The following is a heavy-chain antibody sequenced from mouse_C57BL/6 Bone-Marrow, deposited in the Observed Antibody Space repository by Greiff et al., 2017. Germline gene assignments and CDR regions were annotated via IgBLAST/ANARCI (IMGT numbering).Heavy chain of an antibody. CDR2: ISNGGGST. J-gene: IGHJ3*01. V-gene: IGHV5-12*01. CDR1: GFTFSDYY. D-gene: IGHD1-1*01. Sequence: EVKVVESGGGLVQPGGSLKLSCAASGFTFSDYYMYWVRQTPEKRLEWVAYISNGGGSTYYPDTVKGRFTISRDNAKNTLYLQLSRLKSEDTAMYYCARRDYGSSWAWFAYWGQGTLVTVSA. CDR3: ARRDYGSSWAWFAY.